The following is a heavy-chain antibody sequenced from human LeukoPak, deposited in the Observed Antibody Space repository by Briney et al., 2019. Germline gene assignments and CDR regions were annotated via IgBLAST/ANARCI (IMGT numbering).Heavy chain of an antibody. CDR1: GGSISSYY. J-gene: IGHJ2*01. D-gene: IGHD2-15*01. Sequence: SETLSLTCTVSGGSISSYYWSWIRQPPGKGLEWIGYIYYSGSTNYNPSLKSRVTISVDTSKNHFSLKLSSVTAADTAAYYCARPHGYCSGGSCPPGYWYFDLWGRGTLVTVSS. CDR2: IYYSGST. CDR3: ARPHGYCSGGSCPPGYWYFDL. V-gene: IGHV4-59*13.